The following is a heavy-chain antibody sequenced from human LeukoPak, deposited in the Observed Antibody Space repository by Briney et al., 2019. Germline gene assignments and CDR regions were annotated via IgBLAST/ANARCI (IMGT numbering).Heavy chain of an antibody. D-gene: IGHD3-10*01. J-gene: IGHJ5*02. CDR2: ISAYNGNT. CDR3: ARDLVTMVRGVIIHWFDP. V-gene: IGHV1-18*04. CDR1: GYTFTSYG. Sequence: GASVKVSCKASGYTFTSYGISWVRQAPGQGLEWMGWISAYNGNTNYAQKLQGRVTMTTDASTGTAYMELRSLRSDDTAVYYCARDLVTMVRGVIIHWFDPWGQGTLVTVSS.